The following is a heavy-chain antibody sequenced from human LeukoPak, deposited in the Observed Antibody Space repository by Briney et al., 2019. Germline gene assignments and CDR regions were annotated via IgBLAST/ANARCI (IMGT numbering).Heavy chain of an antibody. Sequence: SETLSLTCAVYGGSFSGYYWSWIRQPSGKGLEWIGEINHSGSTNYNPSLKSRVTISVDTSKNQFSLKLKSVTAADTAVYYCARKEGGQLANTRRWFDPWGQGTLVTVSS. CDR1: GGSFSGYY. CDR3: ARKEGGQLANTRRWFDP. V-gene: IGHV4-34*01. J-gene: IGHJ5*02. D-gene: IGHD6-13*01. CDR2: INHSGST.